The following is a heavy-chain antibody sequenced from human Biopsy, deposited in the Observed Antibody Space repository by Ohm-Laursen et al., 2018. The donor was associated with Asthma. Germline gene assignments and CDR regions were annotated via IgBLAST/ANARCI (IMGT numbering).Heavy chain of an antibody. CDR3: VKDHSAGYYYFDD. CDR2: IATDGSNK. V-gene: IGHV3-64D*08. D-gene: IGHD2-21*01. Sequence: GSLRLSCAASGFTFSSYGMHWVCQAPGRGPEYVSFIATDGSNKFYADSVKGRFTVSRDNSKHTLYLHMTGLRADDTGVYYCVKDHSAGYYYFDDWGQGAQVTVSS. CDR1: GFTFSSYG. J-gene: IGHJ4*02.